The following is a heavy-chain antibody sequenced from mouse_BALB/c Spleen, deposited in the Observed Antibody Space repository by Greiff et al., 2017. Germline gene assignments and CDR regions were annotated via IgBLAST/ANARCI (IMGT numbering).Heavy chain of an antibody. V-gene: IGHV1-69*02. Sequence: QVQLKQPGAELVRPGASVKLSCKASGYTFTSYWINWVKQRPGQGLEWIGNIYPSDSYTNFNQKFKDKATLTVDKSSSTAYMQLSSPTSEDSAVYYCTSYDDAMDYWGQGTSVTVSS. CDR3: TSYDDAMDY. CDR1: GYTFTSYW. D-gene: IGHD2-12*01. J-gene: IGHJ4*01. CDR2: IYPSDSYT.